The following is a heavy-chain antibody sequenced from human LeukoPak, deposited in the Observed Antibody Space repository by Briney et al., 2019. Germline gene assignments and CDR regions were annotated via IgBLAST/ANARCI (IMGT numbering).Heavy chain of an antibody. CDR1: GFTFSSYG. D-gene: IGHD2-21*02. V-gene: IGHV3-33*01. CDR3: ARVSPKIVVVTGTGAPDH. CDR2: IWYDGSKK. Sequence: GGSLRLSCAVSGFTFSSYGMHWVRQAPGKGLEWVAVIWYDGSKKYYADSVKGRFTISRDDSKNTLYLQMNSLRAEDTAVYYCARVSPKIVVVTGTGAPDHWGQGTLVTVSS. J-gene: IGHJ4*02.